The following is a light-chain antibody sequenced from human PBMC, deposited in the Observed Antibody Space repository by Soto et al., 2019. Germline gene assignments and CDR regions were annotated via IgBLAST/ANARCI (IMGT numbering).Light chain of an antibody. V-gene: IGLV3-21*04. J-gene: IGLJ2*01. Sequence: SYELNQPPSVSVAPGKTARITCGGNNIGSKSVHWYQQKPGQAPVLVIYYDSDRPSGIPERFSGSNSGNTATLTISRVEAGDEADYYCQVWDSSSDPDVVFGGGTKLTVL. CDR3: QVWDSSSDPDVV. CDR1: NIGSKS. CDR2: YDS.